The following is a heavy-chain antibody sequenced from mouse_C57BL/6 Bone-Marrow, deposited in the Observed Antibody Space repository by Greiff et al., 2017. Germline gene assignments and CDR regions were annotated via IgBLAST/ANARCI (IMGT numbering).Heavy chain of an antibody. J-gene: IGHJ2*01. CDR2: ISYDGSN. CDR3: ARTWAYYFDY. D-gene: IGHD4-1*01. Sequence: EVKLMESGPGLVKPSQSLSLTCSVTGYSITSGYYWNWIRQSPGNKLEWMGYISYDGSNNYNPSLKNRISITRDTSKNQFFLKLHSVTTEDTATYYCARTWAYYFDYWGQGTTLTVSS. CDR1: GYSITSGYY. V-gene: IGHV3-6*01.